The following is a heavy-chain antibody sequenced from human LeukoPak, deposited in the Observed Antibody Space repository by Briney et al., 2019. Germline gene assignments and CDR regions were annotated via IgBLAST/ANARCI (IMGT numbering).Heavy chain of an antibody. CDR1: GGSFSGYY. J-gene: IGHJ6*02. D-gene: IGHD2-2*01. V-gene: IGHV4-34*01. CDR2: INHSGST. Sequence: PSETLSLTCAVYGGSFSGYYWSWIRQPPGKGLEWIGEINHSGSTNYNPSLKSRVTISVDTSKNQFSLKLSSVTAADTAVYYCARESSVVVPAATPYGMDVWGQGTTVTVSS. CDR3: ARESSVVVPAATPYGMDV.